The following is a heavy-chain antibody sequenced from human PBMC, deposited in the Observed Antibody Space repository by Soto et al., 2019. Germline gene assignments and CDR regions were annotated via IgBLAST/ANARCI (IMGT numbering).Heavy chain of an antibody. V-gene: IGHV3-15*07. CDR1: GFTFSNAW. CDR3: TKEEGYYYGMDV. Sequence: GGSLRLSCAASGFTFSNAWMNWVRQAPGKGLEWVGRIKSKTDGGTTDYAAPVKGRFTISRDDSKNTLYLQMNSLKTEDTAVYYCTKEEGYYYGMDVWGQGTTVTVSS. J-gene: IGHJ6*02. CDR2: IKSKTDGGTT.